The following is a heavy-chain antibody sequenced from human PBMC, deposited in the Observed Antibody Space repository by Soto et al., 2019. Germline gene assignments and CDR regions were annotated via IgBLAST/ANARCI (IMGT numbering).Heavy chain of an antibody. CDR2: IYPDDSDT. Sequence: EVQLVQSGAEVKKPGESLKISCQGSGSRFTTYWIAWVRQMPGKGPEWMGIIYPDDSDTTYSPSFRGQVTISADKSINTADLQWSTLKASDTAIYYCARQLDNTGWAWGQGTLVTVSS. CDR3: ARQLDNTGWA. J-gene: IGHJ5*02. D-gene: IGHD1-1*01. CDR1: GSRFTTYW. V-gene: IGHV5-51*01.